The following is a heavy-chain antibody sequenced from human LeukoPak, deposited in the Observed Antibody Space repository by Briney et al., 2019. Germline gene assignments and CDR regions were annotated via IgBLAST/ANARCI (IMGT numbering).Heavy chain of an antibody. CDR3: ARVGVGIAYYHGMDV. J-gene: IGHJ6*02. CDR1: GFTFSSYG. V-gene: IGHV3-30*02. D-gene: IGHD2-21*01. CDR2: IRYGGNNK. Sequence: GGSLRLSCAASGFTFSSYGMHWVRQAPGKGLEWVAFIRYGGNNKYYADSMKGRFTISRDNSKNTLYLQMNSLRVEDTAVYYCARVGVGIAYYHGMDVWGQGTTVTVSS.